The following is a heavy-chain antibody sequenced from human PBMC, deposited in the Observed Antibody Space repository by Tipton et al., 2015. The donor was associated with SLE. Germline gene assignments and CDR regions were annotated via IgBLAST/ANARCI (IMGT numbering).Heavy chain of an antibody. D-gene: IGHD3-22*01. J-gene: IGHJ6*03. CDR3: GGGNYFDYYMDV. V-gene: IGHV4-4*07. Sequence: TLSLTCTVSGDSINSHYWSWIRQPAGKGLQWIGRIYPSGSINYNPSLKSRVTMSVDTSKNQFSLRLTSVTAADTAVYYCGGGNYFDYYMDVWGKGTTVTVSS. CDR1: GDSINSHY. CDR2: IYPSGSI.